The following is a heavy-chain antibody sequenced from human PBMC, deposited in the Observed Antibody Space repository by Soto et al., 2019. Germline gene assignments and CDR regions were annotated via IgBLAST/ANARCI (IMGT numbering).Heavy chain of an antibody. J-gene: IGHJ5*02. Sequence: SVKVSCKASGGTFSSYAISWVRQAPGQGLEWMGGIIPIFGTANYAQKFQGRVTITADKSTSTAYMELSSLRSEDTAVYYCARDQGRKYYGSGSYVVPGWFDPWGQGTVGTVST. CDR1: GGTFSSYA. V-gene: IGHV1-69*06. CDR2: IIPIFGTA. CDR3: ARDQGRKYYGSGSYVVPGWFDP. D-gene: IGHD3-10*01.